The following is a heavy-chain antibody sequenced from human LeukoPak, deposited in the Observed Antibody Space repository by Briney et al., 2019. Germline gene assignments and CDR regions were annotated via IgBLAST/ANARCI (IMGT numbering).Heavy chain of an antibody. CDR1: GYSFTSYW. V-gene: IGHV5-51*01. Sequence: GESLQISCKGSGYSFTSYWIGWVRQMPGKGLEWMGIIYPGDSDTRYSPSFQGQVTISADKSISTAYLQWSSLKASDTARDYRARSRSQRRYGYDRDVWDQGTGVSVSS. CDR2: IYPGDSDT. J-gene: IGHJ6*02. CDR3: ARSRSQRRYGYDRDV. D-gene: IGHD6-13*01.